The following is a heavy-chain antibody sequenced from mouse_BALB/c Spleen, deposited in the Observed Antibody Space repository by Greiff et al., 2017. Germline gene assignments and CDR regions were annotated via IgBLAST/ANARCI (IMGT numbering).Heavy chain of an antibody. CDR3: NAPYYGNPWFAY. J-gene: IGHJ3*01. D-gene: IGHD2-10*01. Sequence: EVQLQQSGAELVRSGASVKLSCTASGFNINDYYMHWVKQRPEQGLEWIGWIDPENGDTEYAPKFQGKATMTADTSSNTAYLQLSSLTSEDTAVYYCNAPYYGNPWFAYWGQGTLVTVSA. CDR2: IDPENGDT. V-gene: IGHV14-4*02. CDR1: GFNINDYY.